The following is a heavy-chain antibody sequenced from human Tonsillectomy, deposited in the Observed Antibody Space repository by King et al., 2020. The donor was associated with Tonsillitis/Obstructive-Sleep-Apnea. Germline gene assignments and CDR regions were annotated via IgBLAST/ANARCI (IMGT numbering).Heavy chain of an antibody. D-gene: IGHD2-15*01. Sequence: VQLVESGGGLVQPGGSLRLSCAASGFTFSSYEMNWVRQAPGKGLEWVSYISSSGSTIYYADSVKGRFTISRDNAKNSLYLQMNSLRAEDTAVYYCARLVVVVVAATQSGFDIWGQGTVVTVSS. CDR1: GFTFSSYE. J-gene: IGHJ3*02. CDR3: ARLVVVVVAATQSGFDI. CDR2: ISSSGSTI. V-gene: IGHV3-48*03.